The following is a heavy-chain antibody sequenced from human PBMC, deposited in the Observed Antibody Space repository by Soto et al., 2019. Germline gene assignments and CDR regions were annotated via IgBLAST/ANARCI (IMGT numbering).Heavy chain of an antibody. D-gene: IGHD2-15*01. J-gene: IGHJ6*03. CDR1: RVTVSSCG. V-gene: IGHV3-33*01. CDR3: ARVAAMYYYYYMDV. Sequence: RISGASCRVTVSSCGIHVIQQAPGKGLEWVAVIWYDGSNKYYADSVKGRFTISRDNSKSTLYLQMNSLRAEDTAVYYCARVAAMYYYYYMDVWGKGTTVTVSS. CDR2: IWYDGSNK.